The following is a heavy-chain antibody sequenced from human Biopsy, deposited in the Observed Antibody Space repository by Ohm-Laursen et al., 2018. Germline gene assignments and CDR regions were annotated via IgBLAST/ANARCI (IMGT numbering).Heavy chain of an antibody. V-gene: IGHV4-4*07. D-gene: IGHD1-26*01. Sequence: SETLSLTCTVSGDSINNYYWSWIRQPAGKGLEWIGRIHTSGSPNYNLSLESRVTMSVDTSKNRFSLNLRSVTAADTAVYYCARGTGRYYVYGAFDIWGQGTVVTVSS. CDR1: GDSINNYY. CDR2: IHTSGSP. J-gene: IGHJ3*02. CDR3: ARGTGRYYVYGAFDI.